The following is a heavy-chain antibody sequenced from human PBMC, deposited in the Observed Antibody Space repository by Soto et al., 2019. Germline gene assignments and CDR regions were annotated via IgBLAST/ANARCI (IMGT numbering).Heavy chain of an antibody. Sequence: PSETLSLTCTVSGGSISSSSYYWGWIRQPPGKGLEWIGSIYYSGSTYYNPSLKSRVTISVDTSKNQFSLKLSSVTAADTAVYYCARRTYYYDSSGYYLETYFDYWGQGTLVTVSS. V-gene: IGHV4-39*01. CDR3: ARRTYYYDSSGYYLETYFDY. J-gene: IGHJ4*02. D-gene: IGHD3-22*01. CDR2: IYYSGST. CDR1: GGSISSSSYY.